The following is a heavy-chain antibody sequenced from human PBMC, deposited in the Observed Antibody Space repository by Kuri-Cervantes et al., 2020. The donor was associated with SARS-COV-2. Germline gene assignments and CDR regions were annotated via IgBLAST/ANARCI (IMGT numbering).Heavy chain of an antibody. CDR2: INWNGGST. CDR1: GDSISSTY. CDR3: ARITLYGDYFDY. V-gene: IGHV3-20*04. D-gene: IGHD4-17*01. Sequence: ETLSLTCDVSGDSISSTYWSWVRQAPGKGLEWVSGINWNGGSTGYADSVKGRFTISRDNAKNSLYLQMNSLRAEDTALYYCARITLYGDYFDYWGQGTLVTVSS. J-gene: IGHJ4*02.